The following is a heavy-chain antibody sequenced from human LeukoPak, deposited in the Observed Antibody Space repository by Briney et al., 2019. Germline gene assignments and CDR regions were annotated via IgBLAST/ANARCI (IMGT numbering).Heavy chain of an antibody. CDR1: GFTFRNYE. Sequence: GGSLRLSCEASGFTFRNYEMSWVRQAPGKGLEWVSGIHGYSGETSYAQSVKGRFTISRDNSKNTLYLQMNSLRAEDTALYYCTKRLTSLGPTNDYWGQGTRVTVSS. J-gene: IGHJ4*02. D-gene: IGHD1-26*01. CDR2: IHGYSGET. CDR3: TKRLTSLGPTNDY. V-gene: IGHV3-23*01.